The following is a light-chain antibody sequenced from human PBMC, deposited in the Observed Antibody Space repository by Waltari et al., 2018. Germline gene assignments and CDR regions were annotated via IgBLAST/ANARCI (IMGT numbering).Light chain of an antibody. V-gene: IGLV1-51*01. Sequence: QSVLTQPLSVSGAPGQRVTIPCSGGSSKTRNNAVYWYQQFPGTAPKLLITDNNKRPFGIPDRFSGSKSGTSATLGITGLQTGDEADYYCATWDSRLSVVVFGGGTKVTVL. CDR1: SSKTRNNA. J-gene: IGLJ3*02. CDR2: DNN. CDR3: ATWDSRLSVVV.